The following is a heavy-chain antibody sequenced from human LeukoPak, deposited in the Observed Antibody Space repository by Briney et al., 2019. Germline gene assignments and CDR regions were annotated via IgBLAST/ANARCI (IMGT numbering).Heavy chain of an antibody. Sequence: PSQTLSLTCTVSGGSISSGDYYWSWIRQPPGKGLEWIGYIYYSGSTYYNPSLKSRVTISVDTSKNQFSLKLSSVTAADTAVYYCATGGPFGELSNFDYWGQGTLVTVSS. CDR3: ATGGPFGELSNFDY. CDR1: GGSISSGDYY. V-gene: IGHV4-30-4*01. CDR2: IYYSGST. J-gene: IGHJ4*02. D-gene: IGHD3-10*01.